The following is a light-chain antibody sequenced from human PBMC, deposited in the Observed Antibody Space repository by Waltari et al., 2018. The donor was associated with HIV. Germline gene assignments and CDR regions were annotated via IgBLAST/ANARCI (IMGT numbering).Light chain of an antibody. J-gene: IGLJ3*02. V-gene: IGLV3-10*01. CDR2: EDS. CDR1: ALPKKY. CDR3: FSTDNVGDPCV. Sequence: SYELTQPPSVSVSPGQTARITCSGDALPKKYAYWYQLKSGQAPMLVIYEDSTRPSGIPERFSGTSSGTMPTLTISGAQVEDEADYYCFSTDNVGDPCVFGGGTKVTVL.